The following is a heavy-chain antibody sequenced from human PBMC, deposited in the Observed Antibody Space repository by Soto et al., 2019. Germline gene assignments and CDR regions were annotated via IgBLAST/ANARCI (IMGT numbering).Heavy chain of an antibody. CDR3: VKEQESSHRN. V-gene: IGHV3-30*18. CDR1: GFTFSSYG. Sequence: QVQLGESGGGVVQPGRSLRLSCAASGFTFSSYGMHWVRQAPGKGLEWVAVISYDGSNKNYADSVKGLFTISRDNSKHTLYVQMNSLRPEDTAVYYCVKEQESSHRNWGQGTLVTVSS. D-gene: IGHD6-13*01. J-gene: IGHJ4*02. CDR2: ISYDGSNK.